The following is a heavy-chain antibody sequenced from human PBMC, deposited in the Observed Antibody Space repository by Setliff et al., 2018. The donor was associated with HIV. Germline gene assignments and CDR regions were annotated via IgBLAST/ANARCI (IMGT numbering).Heavy chain of an antibody. Sequence: PSETLSLTCAVYGGPLSGHYWSWIRQPPGQGLEWIGETSHSGKTNYNPSLKSRVTISVDTSKNQFSLKVTSVTAADTAVYYCVTSSSWSSRLNFWGQGMLVTVS. CDR3: VTSSSWSSRLNF. CDR1: GGPLSGHY. J-gene: IGHJ4*02. D-gene: IGHD6-13*01. CDR2: TSHSGKT. V-gene: IGHV4-34*01.